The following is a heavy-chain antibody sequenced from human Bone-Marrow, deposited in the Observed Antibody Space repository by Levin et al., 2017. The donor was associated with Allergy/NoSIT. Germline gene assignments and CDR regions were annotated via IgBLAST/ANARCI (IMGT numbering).Heavy chain of an antibody. CDR2: ISYDGSNK. V-gene: IGHV3-30-3*01. D-gene: IGHD3-10*01. CDR3: ARASREPEDYYGSGTRGAFDI. CDR1: GFTFSSYA. J-gene: IGHJ3*02. Sequence: AGGSLRLSCAASGFTFSSYAMHWVRQAPGKGLEWVAVISYDGSNKYYADSVKGRFTISRDNSKNTLYLQMNSLRAEDTAVYYCARASREPEDYYGSGTRGAFDIWGQGTMVTVSS.